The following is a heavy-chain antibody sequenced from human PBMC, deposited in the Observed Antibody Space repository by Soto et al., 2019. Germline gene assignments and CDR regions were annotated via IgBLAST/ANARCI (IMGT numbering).Heavy chain of an antibody. D-gene: IGHD6-19*01. V-gene: IGHV3-30-3*01. CDR3: AGSGYSSGWYFDY. Sequence: PGGSLRLSCAASGFTFSSYAMHWVRQAPGKGLEWVAVISYDGSNKYYADSVKGRFTISRDNSKNTLYLQMNSLRAEDTAVYYCAGSGYSSGWYFDYWGQGTLVTVSS. CDR1: GFTFSSYA. J-gene: IGHJ4*02. CDR2: ISYDGSNK.